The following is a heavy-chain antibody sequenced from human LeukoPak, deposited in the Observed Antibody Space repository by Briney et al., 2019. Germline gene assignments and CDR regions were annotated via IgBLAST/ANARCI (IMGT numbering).Heavy chain of an antibody. CDR2: IYYSGST. D-gene: IGHD3-9*01. J-gene: IGHJ4*02. CDR1: GGSISSYY. CDR3: ARSHVRYFDWLLYSTSWNY. Sequence: SETLSLTCTVSGGSISSYYWGWIRQPPGKGLGWIGSIYYSGSTYYNPSLKGRVTISVDTSKNQFSLKLSSVTAADTAVYYCARSHVRYFDWLLYSTSWNYWGQGTLVTVSS. V-gene: IGHV4-39*01.